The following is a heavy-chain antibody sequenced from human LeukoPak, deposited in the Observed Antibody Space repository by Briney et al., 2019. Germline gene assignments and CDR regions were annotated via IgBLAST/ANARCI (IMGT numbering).Heavy chain of an antibody. CDR2: ISAYNGNT. J-gene: IGHJ4*02. D-gene: IGHD3-22*01. V-gene: IGHV1-18*01. CDR1: GYTFTSYS. CDR3: ARGAYDSSGYPIFDY. Sequence: ASVKVSCKASGYTFTSYSISWVRQAPGQGLEWMGWISAYNGNTNYAQKLQGRVTMTTDTSTSTAYMELRSLRSDDTAVYYCARGAYDSSGYPIFDYWGQGTLVTVSS.